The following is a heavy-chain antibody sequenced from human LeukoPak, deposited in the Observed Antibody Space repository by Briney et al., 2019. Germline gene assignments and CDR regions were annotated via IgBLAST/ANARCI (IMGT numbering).Heavy chain of an antibody. V-gene: IGHV1-69*06. J-gene: IGHJ4*02. CDR3: ARDFCSTSCNLGY. Sequence: SVKVSCKASGGTFSSYAISWVRQAPGQGLEWMGGIIPIFGTANYAQKFQGRVTIAADKSTSTAYMELSSLRSEDTAVYYCARDFCSTSCNLGYWGQGTLVTVSS. D-gene: IGHD2-2*01. CDR2: IIPIFGTA. CDR1: GGTFSSYA.